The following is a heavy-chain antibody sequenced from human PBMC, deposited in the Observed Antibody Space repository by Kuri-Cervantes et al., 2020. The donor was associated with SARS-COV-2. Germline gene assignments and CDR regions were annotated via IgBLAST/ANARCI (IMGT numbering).Heavy chain of an antibody. J-gene: IGHJ6*02. D-gene: IGHD4-23*01. CDR3: STFPTVVGYYYNAVDV. Sequence: GGSLRLSCAASGFTVSSNYMSWVRQVLGKGLEWVGRIKSKSDGETTDYAAPVQGRFTISRDDSKNTLYLQMNILKAEDTAVYYCSTFPTVVGYYYNAVDVWGQGTTVTVSS. V-gene: IGHV3-15*01. CDR2: IKSKSDGETT. CDR1: GFTVSSNY.